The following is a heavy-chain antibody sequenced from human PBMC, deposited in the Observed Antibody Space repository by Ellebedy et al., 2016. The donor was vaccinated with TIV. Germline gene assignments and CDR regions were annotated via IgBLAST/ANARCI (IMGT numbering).Heavy chain of an antibody. CDR2: GYWSGTT. CDR1: GGSINSRSYY. V-gene: IGHV4-39*07. Sequence: MPSETLSLTCTVSGGSINSRSYYWGWIRQPPGKGLEWIGTGYWSGTTWYNPSLSGRVTISIDTSNNQFSLKLTSATAADTAVYYCTGLIAVAGNGSWGQGALVTVSS. J-gene: IGHJ5*02. CDR3: TGLIAVAGNGS. D-gene: IGHD6-19*01.